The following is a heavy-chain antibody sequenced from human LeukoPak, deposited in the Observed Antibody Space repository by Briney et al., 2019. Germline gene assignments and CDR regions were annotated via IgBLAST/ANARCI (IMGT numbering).Heavy chain of an antibody. J-gene: IGHJ4*02. CDR1: GCTFISYA. CDR3: ARGSDSSGWEFDY. Sequence: ASVKVSRKASGCTFISYAISWVRQAPGQGLEWMGGIIPIFGTANYAQKFQGRVTITTDESTSTAYMELSSLRSEDTAVYYCARGSDSSGWEFDYWGQGTLVTVSS. CDR2: IIPIFGTA. D-gene: IGHD6-19*01. V-gene: IGHV1-69*05.